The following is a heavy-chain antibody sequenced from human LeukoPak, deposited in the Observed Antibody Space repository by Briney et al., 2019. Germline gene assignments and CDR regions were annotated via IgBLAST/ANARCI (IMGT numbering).Heavy chain of an antibody. CDR2: ISYDGSNK. CDR1: GFTFNNCG. J-gene: IGHJ4*02. Sequence: GGSLRLSCAASGFTFNNCGMHGVRQAPGKGVEGVAVISYDGSNKYYADSVKGRFTISRDNSKNTLYLQMNSLRAEDTAVYYCATAHDDSGFDYWGQGTLVTVSS. V-gene: IGHV3-30*03. D-gene: IGHD3-22*01. CDR3: ATAHDDSGFDY.